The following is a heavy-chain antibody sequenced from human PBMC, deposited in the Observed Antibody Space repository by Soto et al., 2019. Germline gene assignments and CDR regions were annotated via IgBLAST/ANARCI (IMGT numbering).Heavy chain of an antibody. CDR1: GGPISSYY. V-gene: IGHV4-59*08. CDR3: ARHVAKYSSSPSMDA. J-gene: IGHJ6*02. D-gene: IGHD6-13*01. Sequence: PSETLSLTCTVSGGPISSYYWSWIRQPPGKGLEWIGYIYYSGSTNYNPSLKSRVTISVDTSKNQFSLKLSSVTAADTAVYYCARHVAKYSSSPSMDAWGQGTKVTVS. CDR2: IYYSGST.